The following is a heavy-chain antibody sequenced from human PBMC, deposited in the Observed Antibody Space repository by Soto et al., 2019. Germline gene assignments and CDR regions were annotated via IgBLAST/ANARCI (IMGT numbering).Heavy chain of an antibody. CDR3: ARDQMIVVFGTNYYYGMDV. Sequence: PSETLSLTCTVSGGSISSGGYYWSWIRQHPGKSLERIGYIYFSGSTYYNPSLKSRVTISVDTSKNLFSLKLSSVTAADTAVYYCARDQMIVVFGTNYYYGMDVWGQGTTVTVSS. V-gene: IGHV4-31*03. CDR2: IYFSGST. CDR1: GGSISSGGYY. J-gene: IGHJ6*02. D-gene: IGHD3-22*01.